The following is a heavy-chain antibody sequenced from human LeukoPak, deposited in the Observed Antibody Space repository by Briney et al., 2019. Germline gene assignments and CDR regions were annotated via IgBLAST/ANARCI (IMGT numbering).Heavy chain of an antibody. CDR1: GGTFSSYA. J-gene: IGHJ4*02. CDR2: IIPIFGTA. D-gene: IGHD7-27*01. Sequence: SVKVSCKASGGTFSSYAISWVRQAPGQGLEWMGGIIPIFGTANYAQKFQGRVTITADESTSTAYMELSSLRSDDTAVYYCARGPPNWGYDYWGPGTLVTVSS. V-gene: IGHV1-69*13. CDR3: ARGPPNWGYDY.